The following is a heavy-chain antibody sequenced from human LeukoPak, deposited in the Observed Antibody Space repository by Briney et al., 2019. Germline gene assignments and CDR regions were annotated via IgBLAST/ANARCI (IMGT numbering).Heavy chain of an antibody. CDR2: IFHSGRT. J-gene: IGHJ4*02. CDR3: AREGDCSGSSCFSSPLDS. CDR1: GYSISSGYY. V-gene: IGHV4-38-2*02. D-gene: IGHD2-15*01. Sequence: PSETLSLTCIVSGYSISSGYYWGWIRQPPGKGLEWIGSIFHSGRTYYNPSLQSRVTISADTSRNQFSLRLSSLAAADTAVYYCAREGDCSGSSCFSSPLDSWGQGTLVTVSS.